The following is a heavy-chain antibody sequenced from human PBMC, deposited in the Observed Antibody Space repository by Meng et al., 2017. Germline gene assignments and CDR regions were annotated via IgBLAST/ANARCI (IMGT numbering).Heavy chain of an antibody. CDR1: GYSFTSYW. J-gene: IGHJ4*02. Sequence: GGSLRLSCKGSGYSFTSYWIGWVRQMPGKGLEWMGIIYPGDSDTRYSPSFHGQVTISADKSISTAYLQWSSLKASDTATYYCARQRFSLTAMVIGGDLDYWGQGTLVTVSS. D-gene: IGHD5-18*01. CDR2: IYPGDSDT. V-gene: IGHV5-51*01. CDR3: ARQRFSLTAMVIGGDLDY.